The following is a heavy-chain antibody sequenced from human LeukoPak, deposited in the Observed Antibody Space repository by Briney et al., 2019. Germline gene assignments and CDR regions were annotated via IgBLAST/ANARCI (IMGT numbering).Heavy chain of an antibody. CDR3: ARGATRGYSYGFPFDY. CDR2: ISSDGNNY. Sequence: PGRSLRLSCAASRFTFSSYAMHWVRQAPGKGLEWVAVISSDGNNYYYADSVKGRFTISRDNSKNTLYLQMNSLRAEDTAVYYCARGATRGYSYGFPFDYWGQGTLVTVSS. CDR1: RFTFSSYA. J-gene: IGHJ4*02. V-gene: IGHV3-30-3*01. D-gene: IGHD5-18*01.